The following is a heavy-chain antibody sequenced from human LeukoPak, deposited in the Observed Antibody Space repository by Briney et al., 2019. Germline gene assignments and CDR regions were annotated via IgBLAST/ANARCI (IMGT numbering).Heavy chain of an antibody. D-gene: IGHD1-7*01. CDR2: IYYSGST. J-gene: IGHJ6*03. CDR1: GGSISSSSYY. CDR3: ARECLELRDLYYYYYYMDV. Sequence: PSETLSLTCTVSGGSISSSSYYWGWIRQPPGKGLEWIGSIYYSGSTYYNPSLKSRVTISVDTSKNQFSLKLSSVTAADTAVYYCARECLELRDLYYYYYYMDVWGKGTTVTVSS. V-gene: IGHV4-39*07.